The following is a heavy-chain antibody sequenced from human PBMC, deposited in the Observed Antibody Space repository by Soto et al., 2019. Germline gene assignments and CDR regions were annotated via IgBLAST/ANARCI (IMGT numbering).Heavy chain of an antibody. Sequence: QLQLQESGSGLVKPSETLSLTYGVSGGSISSGGYSWSWIRQPPGKGLEWIGYIYHSGSTYYNPSLKSRVTISVDRSKNQFSLKLSSVTAADTAVYYCARAYSSSWPNAFDIWGQGTLVTVSS. J-gene: IGHJ3*02. CDR2: IYHSGST. CDR1: GGSISSGGYS. V-gene: IGHV4-30-2*01. CDR3: ARAYSSSWPNAFDI. D-gene: IGHD6-13*01.